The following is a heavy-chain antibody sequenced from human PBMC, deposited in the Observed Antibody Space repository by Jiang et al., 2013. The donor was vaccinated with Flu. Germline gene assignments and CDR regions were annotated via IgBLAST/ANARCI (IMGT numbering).Heavy chain of an antibody. V-gene: IGHV1-2*06. Sequence: SGYTFTGYYMHWVRQAPGQGLEWMGRINPNSGGTNYAQKFQGRVTMTRDTSISTAYMELSRLRSDDTAVYYCASISYDVAFDIWGQGTMVTVSS. D-gene: IGHD3-3*01. J-gene: IGHJ3*02. CDR3: ASISYDVAFDI. CDR1: GYTFTGYY. CDR2: INPNSGGT.